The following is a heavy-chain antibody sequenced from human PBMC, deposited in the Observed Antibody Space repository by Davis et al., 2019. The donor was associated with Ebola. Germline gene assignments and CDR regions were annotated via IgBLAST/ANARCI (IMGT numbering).Heavy chain of an antibody. CDR2: IYYSGST. CDR3: ARRDEALVVPAAQGNYYYYGLDV. V-gene: IGHV4-39*01. Sequence: MPSETLSLTCTVSGASISSGSYYWGWIRQPPGKGLEWIGTIYYSGSTYYNPSLKSRVTISVDTSKNQFSLRLGSVTAADTAVYYCARRDEALVVPAAQGNYYYYGLDVWGQGTTVTVSS. CDR1: GASISSGSYY. J-gene: IGHJ6*02. D-gene: IGHD2-2*01.